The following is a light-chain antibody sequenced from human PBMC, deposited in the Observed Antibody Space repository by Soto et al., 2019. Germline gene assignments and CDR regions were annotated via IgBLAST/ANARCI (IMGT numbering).Light chain of an antibody. CDR2: DAS. V-gene: IGKV3-11*01. Sequence: ERVMKQSPATLSLSPGETATLSCRASQSVSSYLAWYQQKAGQAPRPLIYDASNRAPGIPARFSGSGSGTDFTLTISSLEPEDFAVYYCQQRSSWPLTFGGGTKVDIK. J-gene: IGKJ4*01. CDR3: QQRSSWPLT. CDR1: QSVSSY.